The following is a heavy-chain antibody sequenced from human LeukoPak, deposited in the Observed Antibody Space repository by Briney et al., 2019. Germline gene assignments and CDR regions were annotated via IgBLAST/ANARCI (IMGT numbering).Heavy chain of an antibody. CDR3: AVPIAAADSFDY. Sequence: ASVKVSCKASGYTFTSYYIHWVRQAPGQGLEWMGIINPSGGSTSYAQRFQGRVTMTRDTSTSTVYMELGSLRSGDTAVYYCAVPIAAADSFDYWGQGTLVTVSS. V-gene: IGHV1-46*01. D-gene: IGHD6-13*01. CDR2: INPSGGST. J-gene: IGHJ4*02. CDR1: GYTFTSYY.